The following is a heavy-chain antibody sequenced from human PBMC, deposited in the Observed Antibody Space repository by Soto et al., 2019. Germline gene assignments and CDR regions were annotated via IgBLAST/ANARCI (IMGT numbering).Heavy chain of an antibody. V-gene: IGHV3-66*01. CDR1: GYTFTSHY. J-gene: IGHJ4*02. Sequence: ASVKVSCKASGYTFTSHYIHWVRQAPGKGLEWVSLIYSGGSTYYADSVKGRFTISRDSSKNTLYLQMNSLRAEDTAMYYCAAYSHKGYWGQGTLVTVSS. D-gene: IGHD3-16*01. CDR2: IYSGGST. CDR3: AAYSHKGY.